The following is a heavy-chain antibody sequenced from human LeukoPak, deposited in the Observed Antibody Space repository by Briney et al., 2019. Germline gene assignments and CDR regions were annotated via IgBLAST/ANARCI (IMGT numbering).Heavy chain of an antibody. CDR2: INHSGST. CDR1: GGSFSGYY. CDR3: ARGHSGWWGGDLFDY. J-gene: IGHJ4*02. D-gene: IGHD6-19*01. Sequence: PSETLSLTCAVYGGSFSGYYWSWIRQPPGKGLEWIGEINHSGSTNYNPSLKSRVTISVDTSKNQFSLKLSSVTAADTAVYYCARGHSGWWGGDLFDYWGQGTLVTVSS. V-gene: IGHV4-34*01.